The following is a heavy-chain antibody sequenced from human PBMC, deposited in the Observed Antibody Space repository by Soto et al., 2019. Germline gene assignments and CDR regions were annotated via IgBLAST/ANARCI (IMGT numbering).Heavy chain of an antibody. CDR3: ARGTYYYDSSGYYSVAFDY. CDR1: GYTFTSYA. Sequence: GAAVKVSCKASGYTFTSYAMHWVRQAPGQRLEWMGWINAGNGNTKYSRKFQGRVTITRDTSASTAYMELSSLRSEDTAVYYCARGTYYYDSSGYYSVAFDYWGQGTLVTVSS. J-gene: IGHJ4*02. V-gene: IGHV1-3*01. CDR2: INAGNGNT. D-gene: IGHD3-22*01.